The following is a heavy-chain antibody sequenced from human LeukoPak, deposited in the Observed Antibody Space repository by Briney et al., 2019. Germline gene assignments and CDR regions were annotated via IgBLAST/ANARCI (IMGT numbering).Heavy chain of an antibody. J-gene: IGHJ4*02. CDR3: AKDYDFWSGYRTY. D-gene: IGHD3-3*01. Sequence: SGGSLRLSCAASGFTFSSYGMSWVRQAPGKGLEWVSAISGSGGSTYYADSVKGRFTISRDNSKNTLYLQMNSLRAEDTAVYYCAKDYDFWSGYRTYWGQGTLVTVSS. CDR1: GFTFSSYG. CDR2: ISGSGGST. V-gene: IGHV3-23*01.